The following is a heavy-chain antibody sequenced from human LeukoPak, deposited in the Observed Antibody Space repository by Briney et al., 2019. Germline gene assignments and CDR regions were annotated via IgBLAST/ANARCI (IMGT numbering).Heavy chain of an antibody. CDR3: ARDYYYDSSGYPVTAPYYYYGTDV. D-gene: IGHD3-22*01. J-gene: IGHJ6*02. Sequence: QPGGSLRLSCAASGFTFSSYAMHWVRQAPGKGLEWVAVISYDGSNKYYADSVKGRFTISRDNSKNTLYLQMNSLRAEDTAVYCCARDYYYDSSGYPVTAPYYYYGTDVWGQGTTVTVSS. CDR1: GFTFSSYA. CDR2: ISYDGSNK. V-gene: IGHV3-30-3*01.